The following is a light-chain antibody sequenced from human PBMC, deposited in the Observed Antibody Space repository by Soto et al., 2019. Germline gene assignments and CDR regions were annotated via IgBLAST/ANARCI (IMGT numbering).Light chain of an antibody. CDR3: QQYGRSSYT. Sequence: EIVLTQSPGTLSLSPGERATLSCRASQSVSSSYLAWYQQKPGQAPRLLIYKASSRATGIPDRFSGSGSGTDFTLTISRLEPEDFAVYYCQQYGRSSYTFGQGTRLDIK. J-gene: IGKJ2*01. CDR2: KAS. V-gene: IGKV3-20*01. CDR1: QSVSSSY.